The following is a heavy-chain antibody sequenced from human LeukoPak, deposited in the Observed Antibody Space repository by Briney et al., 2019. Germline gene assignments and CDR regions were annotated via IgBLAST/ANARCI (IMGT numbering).Heavy chain of an antibody. Sequence: SVKVSCKASGYTFTGYYMHWVRQAPGQGLEWMGRIIPILGIANYAQKFQGRVTITADKSTSTAYMELSSLRSEDTAVYYCARGIPADYWGQGTLVTVSS. J-gene: IGHJ4*02. CDR1: GYTFTGYY. CDR2: IIPILGIA. CDR3: ARGIPADY. D-gene: IGHD6-13*01. V-gene: IGHV1-69*04.